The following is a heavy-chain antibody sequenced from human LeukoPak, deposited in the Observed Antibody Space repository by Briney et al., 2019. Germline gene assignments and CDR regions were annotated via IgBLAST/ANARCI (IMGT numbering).Heavy chain of an antibody. V-gene: IGHV3-21*01. Sequence: GGSLSLSCAASGFTFSSYSMNWVRQAPGKGLEWVSSISSSSSYIYYADSVKGRFTISRDNAKNSLYLQMNSLRAEDTAVYYCARDPADGGYCSGGSCYYYYGMDVWGQGTTVTVSS. CDR3: ARDPADGGYCSGGSCYYYYGMDV. CDR2: ISSSSSYI. D-gene: IGHD2-15*01. J-gene: IGHJ6*02. CDR1: GFTFSSYS.